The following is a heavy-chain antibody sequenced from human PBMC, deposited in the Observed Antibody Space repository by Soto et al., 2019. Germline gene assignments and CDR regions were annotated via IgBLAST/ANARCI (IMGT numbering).Heavy chain of an antibody. CDR2: IKVDGSEK. Sequence: EVQLVESGGGFVQPGGSLRLSCAASGFTFSNYWMSWVRRAPGKGLEGVANIKVDGSEKYYVDSAKGLLIITRDNAKNSLYVQLKSLRAEATAVYYCAGVAVRGVGTVVTVSS. CDR3: AGVAV. CDR1: GFTFSNYW. D-gene: IGHD6-19*01. V-gene: IGHV3-7*05. J-gene: IGHJ4*02.